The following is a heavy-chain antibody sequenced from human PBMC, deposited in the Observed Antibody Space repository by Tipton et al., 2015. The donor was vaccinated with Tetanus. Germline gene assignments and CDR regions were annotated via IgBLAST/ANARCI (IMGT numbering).Heavy chain of an antibody. CDR3: ARCIDCGSPTAIDH. V-gene: IGHV1-69*06. D-gene: IGHD2-21*02. Sequence: QVQLVQSGAGVKKPRSSVWVSCQASGGTFSNYAINWVRQAPGQGLEWMGGLIPIYGAANYAQKVQGRATMTADNSMSTAYMDLSSVRSDDSVVDYCARCIDCGSPTAIDHWGPGSRVAVSA. J-gene: IGHJ5*02. CDR2: LIPIYGAA. CDR1: GGTFSNYA.